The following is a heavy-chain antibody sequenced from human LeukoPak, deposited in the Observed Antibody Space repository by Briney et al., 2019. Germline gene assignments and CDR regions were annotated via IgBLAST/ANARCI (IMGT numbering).Heavy chain of an antibody. Sequence: ASVKVSCKASGYTFTSYDINWVRQATGQGLEWMGLMNPNSGNTSYAQKFQGRVTMTRNTSISTAYMELSSLRSEDTAVYYCARARYDLWSGYRNYYYYMDVWGKGTTVTVSS. CDR3: ARARYDLWSGYRNYYYYMDV. D-gene: IGHD3-3*01. J-gene: IGHJ6*03. CDR2: MNPNSGNT. CDR1: GYTFTSYD. V-gene: IGHV1-8*01.